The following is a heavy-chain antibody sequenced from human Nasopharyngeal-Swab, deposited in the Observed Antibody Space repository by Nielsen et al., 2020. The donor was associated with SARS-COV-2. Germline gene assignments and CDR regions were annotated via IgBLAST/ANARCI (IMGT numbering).Heavy chain of an antibody. V-gene: IGHV3-33*01. CDR3: ARDLVTESLGYGLDY. Sequence: GGSLRLSCAASGFTFSSYGMHWVRQAPGKGLEWVAVIWYDGSNKYYADSVKGRFTISRDNSKNTLYLQMNSLRAEDTAVYYCARDLVTESLGYGLDYWGQGTLVTVSS. CDR1: GFTFSSYG. J-gene: IGHJ4*02. CDR2: IWYDGSNK. D-gene: IGHD3-16*01.